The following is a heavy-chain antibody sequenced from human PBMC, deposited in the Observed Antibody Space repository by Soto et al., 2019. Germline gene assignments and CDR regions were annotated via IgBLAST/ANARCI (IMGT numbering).Heavy chain of an antibody. CDR3: AKDGSPRFLEWHYYYYMDV. D-gene: IGHD3-3*01. CDR1: GFTFSSYA. J-gene: IGHJ6*03. V-gene: IGHV3-23*01. CDR2: ISGSGGST. Sequence: GGSLRLSCAASGFTFSSYAMSWVRQAPGKGLEWVSAISGSGGSTYYADSVKGRFTISRDNSKNKLYLQMNSLRAEDTAVYYCAKDGSPRFLEWHYYYYMDVWGKGTTVTVSS.